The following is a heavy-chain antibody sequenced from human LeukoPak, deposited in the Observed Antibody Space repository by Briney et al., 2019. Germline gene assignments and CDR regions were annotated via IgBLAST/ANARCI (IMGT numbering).Heavy chain of an antibody. J-gene: IGHJ4*02. D-gene: IGHD3-10*01. CDR3: ARDAYGSGSSVDY. Sequence: KTGGSLRLSCAASGFTFSSYSMNWVRQAPGKGREWVSSVSSSRSYIYYADSVKGRFTISRDNAKNSLYLQMNSLRAEDTAVYYCARDAYGSGSSVDYWGRGTLVTVSS. CDR2: VSSSRSYI. CDR1: GFTFSSYS. V-gene: IGHV3-21*01.